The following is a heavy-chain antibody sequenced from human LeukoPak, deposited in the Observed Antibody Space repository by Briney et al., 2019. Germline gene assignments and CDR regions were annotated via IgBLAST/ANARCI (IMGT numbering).Heavy chain of an antibody. Sequence: SETLSLTCAVSGDSISSSNWWTWVRQPPGKGLEWIGEIYHSGSTNYNPSLKSRVTISVDKSKNQFSLKLNSVTAADTAVYYCARQGSSGYYFDYWGQGTLVTVSS. CDR2: IYHSGST. V-gene: IGHV4-4*02. CDR1: GDSISSSNW. CDR3: ARQGSSGYYFDY. D-gene: IGHD3-22*01. J-gene: IGHJ4*02.